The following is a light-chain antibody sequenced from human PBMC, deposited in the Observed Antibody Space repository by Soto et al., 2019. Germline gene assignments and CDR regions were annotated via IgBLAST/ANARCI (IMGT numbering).Light chain of an antibody. V-gene: IGLV1-51*01. Sequence: QSVLTQPPSVSAAPGQKVSISCSGSSSNIGSNHVSWYQHLPGTAPRLLIYDNNKRPSGIPDRFSGSKSGTSATLGITGLQTGDEADYYCGTWDSSLGGVIFGGGTKLTVL. CDR1: SSNIGSNH. CDR3: GTWDSSLGGVI. J-gene: IGLJ2*01. CDR2: DNN.